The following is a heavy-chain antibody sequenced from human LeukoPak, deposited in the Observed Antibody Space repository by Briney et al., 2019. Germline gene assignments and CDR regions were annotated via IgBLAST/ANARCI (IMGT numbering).Heavy chain of an antibody. V-gene: IGHV1-2*02. CDR2: INPNSGGT. CDR3: ARFGGGYAHAFDI. D-gene: IGHD5-12*01. J-gene: IGHJ3*02. CDR1: GYTFTGYY. Sequence: ASVKVSCKASGYTFTGYYMHWARQAPGQGLEWMGWINPNSGGTNYAQKFQGRVTMTRDTSISTAYMELSRLRSDDTAVYYCARFGGGYAHAFDIWGQGTMVTVSS.